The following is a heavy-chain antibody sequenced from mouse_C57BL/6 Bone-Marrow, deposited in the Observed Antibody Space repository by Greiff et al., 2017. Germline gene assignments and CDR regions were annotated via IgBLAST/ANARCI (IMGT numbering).Heavy chain of an antibody. J-gene: IGHJ2*01. V-gene: IGHV1-69*01. CDR2: IDPSDSYT. D-gene: IGHD3-1*01. CDR1: GYTFTSYW. Sequence: QVQLQQPGAELVMPGASVKLSCKASGYTFTSYWMHWVKQRPGQGLEWIGEIDPSDSYTNYNQKFKGKSTLTVDKSSSTAYMQLSSLTSEDSAVDYCARSSYEVYFDYWGQGTTLTVSS. CDR3: ARSSYEVYFDY.